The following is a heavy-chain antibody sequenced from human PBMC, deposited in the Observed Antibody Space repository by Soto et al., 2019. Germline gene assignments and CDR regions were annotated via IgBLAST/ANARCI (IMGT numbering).Heavy chain of an antibody. J-gene: IGHJ6*02. CDR3: ASDLSGRADV. V-gene: IGHV3-74*01. CDR2: MNEDGGTT. D-gene: IGHD3-10*01. CDR1: GFTFSSYW. Sequence: PGGSLRLSCAASGFTFSSYWMHWVRQAPGKGLVWVSRMNEDGGTTDYADSVKGRFTISRDNAKYTLYLQMNSLRVEDTAVYYCASDLSGRADVWGQGTTVTVSS.